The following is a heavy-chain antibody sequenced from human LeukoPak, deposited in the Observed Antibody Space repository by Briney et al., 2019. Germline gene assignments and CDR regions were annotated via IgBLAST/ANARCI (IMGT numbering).Heavy chain of an antibody. CDR3: ARDRGDHAFDI. CDR2: INHSGST. V-gene: IGHV4-34*01. D-gene: IGHD5-24*01. Sequence: SETLSLTCAVYGGSFSGYYWSWIRQPPGKGLEWIGEINHSGSTNYNPSLKSRVTISVDTSKNQFSLKLSSVTAADTAVYYCARDRGDHAFDIWGQGTMVTVSS. CDR1: GGSFSGYY. J-gene: IGHJ3*02.